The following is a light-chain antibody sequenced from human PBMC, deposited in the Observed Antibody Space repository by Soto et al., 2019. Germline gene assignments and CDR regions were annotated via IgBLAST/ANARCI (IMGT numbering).Light chain of an antibody. V-gene: IGKV3-15*01. CDR3: QQYNNWPPIT. Sequence: EIVMTQSPAILSVSPGDRATLSFRAGQSVSNNLAWYQQKPGQTPRLVIYGASNRATGVPARFSGSGSGTEFTLTISSLQSEDFAVYYCQQYNNWPPITFGQGTRLEIK. CDR1: QSVSNN. CDR2: GAS. J-gene: IGKJ5*01.